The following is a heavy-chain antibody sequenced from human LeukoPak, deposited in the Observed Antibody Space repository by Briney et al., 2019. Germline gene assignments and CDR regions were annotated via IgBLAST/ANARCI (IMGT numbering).Heavy chain of an antibody. Sequence: SETLSLTCTVSGGSMSDCYWGWIRQPPGKRLEWIGHIYYSGSAYYNPSLKSRVTISIDTSKNQFSLKLTSVTAADTAIYYCARRGYFDYWGQGILVTVSA. CDR2: IYYSGSA. J-gene: IGHJ4*02. V-gene: IGHV4-59*08. CDR3: ARRGYFDY. CDR1: GGSMSDCY.